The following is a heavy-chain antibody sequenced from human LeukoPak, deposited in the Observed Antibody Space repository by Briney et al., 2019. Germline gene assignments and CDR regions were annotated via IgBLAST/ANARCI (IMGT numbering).Heavy chain of an antibody. CDR2: ISAYNGNT. V-gene: IGHV1-18*01. D-gene: IGHD2-15*01. CDR3: ARGYCSGGSCNGWFDP. Sequence: ASVKVSCKASGYTFTSYGISWVRQAPGQGLEWLGWISAYNGNTNYARKLQGRVTMTTDTSTSTAYMELRSLRSDDTAVYYCARGYCSGGSCNGWFDPWGQGTLVTVSS. J-gene: IGHJ5*02. CDR1: GYTFTSYG.